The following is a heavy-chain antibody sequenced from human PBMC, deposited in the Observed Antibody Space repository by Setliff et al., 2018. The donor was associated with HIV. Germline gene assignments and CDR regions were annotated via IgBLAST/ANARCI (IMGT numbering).Heavy chain of an antibody. D-gene: IGHD3-10*01. Sequence: PSEPLSLTCTVSGGSISRFYWSWIRQSPGRGLEWIGYILGSGTTNLNPSLWARVTISVDTSKNQFSLKLDSVTAADTAIYYCARVKDPGYIMEYYYGMDVWGQGTTVTVSS. CDR2: ILGSGTT. CDR3: ARVKDPGYIMEYYYGMDV. V-gene: IGHV4-59*01. CDR1: GGSISRFY. J-gene: IGHJ6*02.